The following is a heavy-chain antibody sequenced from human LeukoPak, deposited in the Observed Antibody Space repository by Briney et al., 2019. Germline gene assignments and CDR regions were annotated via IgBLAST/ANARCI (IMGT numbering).Heavy chain of an antibody. J-gene: IGHJ5*02. Sequence: PSGTLSLTCTVSGGSISSGDYYWSWIRQPPGKGLEWIAYMYYSGSTYYNPSLKSRVTTSADTSKNRLSLKLSSVTAADTAVYYCARPYYYDSRIDPWGQGILVTVSS. CDR3: ARPYYYDSRIDP. D-gene: IGHD3-22*01. CDR1: GGSISSGDYY. V-gene: IGHV4-30-4*01. CDR2: MYYSGST.